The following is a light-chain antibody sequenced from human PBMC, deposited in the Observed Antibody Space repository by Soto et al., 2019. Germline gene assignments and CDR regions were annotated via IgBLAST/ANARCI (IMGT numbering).Light chain of an antibody. CDR2: AAS. CDR1: QGISSW. J-gene: IGKJ5*01. CDR3: QRLDSYLP. Sequence: EIQMTQSPSSVSASVGDRVTITCRASQGISSWLAWYQQKPGRAPKLLIHAASTLLDGVPSRFSGSGSGTDFTLTISSLQPEDFATYFCQRLDSYLPVGQGTRLEIK. V-gene: IGKV1-12*01.